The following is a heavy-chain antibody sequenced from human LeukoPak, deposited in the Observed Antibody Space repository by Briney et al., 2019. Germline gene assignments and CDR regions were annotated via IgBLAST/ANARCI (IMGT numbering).Heavy chain of an antibody. CDR2: FDPEDGER. Sequence: ASVKVSCKVPGYTLTELSTHWVRQAPGRGLEWMGGFDPEDGERIYAQKFQDRVTMTEDTSTDTAYMELRSLRSEDTAMYYCATALRLEALDLWGHGTMVTVSS. J-gene: IGHJ3*01. CDR3: ATALRLEALDL. D-gene: IGHD3-16*01. CDR1: GYTLTELS. V-gene: IGHV1-24*01.